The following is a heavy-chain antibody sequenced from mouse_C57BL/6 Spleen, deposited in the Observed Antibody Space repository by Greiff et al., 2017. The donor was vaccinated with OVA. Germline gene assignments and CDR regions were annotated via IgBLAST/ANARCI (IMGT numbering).Heavy chain of an antibody. V-gene: IGHV1-80*01. D-gene: IGHD2-4*01. CDR2: IYPGDGDT. CDR1: GYAFSSYW. CDR3: AREGDYAWFAY. Sequence: VQLQESGAELVKPGASVKISCKASGYAFSSYWMNWVKQRPGKGLEWIGQIYPGDGDTNYNGKFKGKATLTVDKSSSTAYMQLSSLTSEDSAVYFCAREGDYAWFAYWGQGTLVTVSA. J-gene: IGHJ3*01.